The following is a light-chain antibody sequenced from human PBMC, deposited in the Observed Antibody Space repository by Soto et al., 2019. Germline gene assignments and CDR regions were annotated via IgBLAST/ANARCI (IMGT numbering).Light chain of an antibody. CDR3: QQYYNLPLT. V-gene: IGKV1-33*01. CDR2: DAS. CDR1: QDISDF. Sequence: DIQMTQSPSSLSASVGDRVTITCQASQDISDFLNWYQQKPGQAPNLLIYDASNLEGGVPSRFSGSGSGTDFTLTISSLQPEDIATYFCQQYYNLPLTFGGGTKVEIK. J-gene: IGKJ4*01.